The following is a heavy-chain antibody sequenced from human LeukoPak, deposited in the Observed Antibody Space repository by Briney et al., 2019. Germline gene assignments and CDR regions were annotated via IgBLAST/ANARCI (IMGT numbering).Heavy chain of an antibody. CDR3: AFRYSGYVAN. Sequence: PGGSLRLSCAASGFTSSGHWMHWVRQAPGKGLVWVSRINSDGSTTHYADSVKGRFTISRDNAKNTLYLQMNSLRAEDTAVYYCAFRYSGYVANWGQGTLVTVSS. J-gene: IGHJ4*02. CDR1: GFTSSGHW. V-gene: IGHV3-74*01. CDR2: INSDGSTT. D-gene: IGHD5-12*01.